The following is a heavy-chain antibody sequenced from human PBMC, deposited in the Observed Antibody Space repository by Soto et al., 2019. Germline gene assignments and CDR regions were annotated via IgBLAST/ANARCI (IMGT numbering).Heavy chain of an antibody. J-gene: IGHJ4*02. D-gene: IGHD4-17*01. Sequence: QITLKESGPSLVKPTQTLTLTCTFSGFSLSTSGVGVGWFRQPPGKALEGLAVIYWDDYKHYSPSLKSRLTLTQDTSQNQVVLTMTNMEPVDTATYYCARKGYGAHPMDYWGQGTLVTVSS. CDR2: IYWDDYK. V-gene: IGHV2-5*02. CDR1: GFSLSTSGVG. CDR3: ARKGYGAHPMDY.